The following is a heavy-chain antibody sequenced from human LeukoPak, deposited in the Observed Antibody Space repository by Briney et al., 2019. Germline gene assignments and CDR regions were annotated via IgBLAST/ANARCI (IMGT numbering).Heavy chain of an antibody. CDR2: ISISGSTI. V-gene: IGHV3-11*01. J-gene: IGHJ6*03. CDR3: ARVLAERGYTGYDADYYMDV. CDR1: GFTFSDYY. Sequence: GGSLRLSCAASGFTFSDYYMSWIRQAPGKGLEWVSYISISGSTIYSAGDVRGRFNISRDNVTISMYLQMNRLRAEDKAVYYCARVLAERGYTGYDADYYMDVWGKGTTVTVSS. D-gene: IGHD5-12*01.